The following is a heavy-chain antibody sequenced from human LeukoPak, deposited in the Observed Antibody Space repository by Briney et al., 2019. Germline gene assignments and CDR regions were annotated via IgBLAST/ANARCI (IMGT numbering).Heavy chain of an antibody. D-gene: IGHD5-12*01. J-gene: IGHJ4*02. V-gene: IGHV3-66*02. Sequence: GGSLRLSCAASGFTVSSNYMSWVRQAPGKGLEWVSVIYSGGSTYYADSVKGRFTISRDNSKNTLYLQMNSLRAEDTAVYYCARDPPPHGYSGYDSGYWGQGTLVTVSS. CDR1: GFTVSSNY. CDR3: ARDPPPHGYSGYDSGY. CDR2: IYSGGST.